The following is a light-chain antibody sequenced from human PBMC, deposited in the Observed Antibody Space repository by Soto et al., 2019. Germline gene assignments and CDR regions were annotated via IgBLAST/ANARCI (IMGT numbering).Light chain of an antibody. J-gene: IGLJ1*01. CDR1: SSXXGAGYD. V-gene: IGLV1-40*01. Sequence: QSVLTQPPSVSGAPGQRVTISCTGSSSXXGAGYDVHWYQQLPGTAPKLLIYGNSNRPSGVPDRFSGSKSGTSASLAITGLXAXDXXXXYCQSYDSSLSGYVFGTGTKLTVL. CDR3: QSYDSSLSGYV. CDR2: GNS.